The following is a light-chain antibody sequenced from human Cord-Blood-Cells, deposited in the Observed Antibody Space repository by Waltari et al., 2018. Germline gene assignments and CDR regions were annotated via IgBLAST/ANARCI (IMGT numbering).Light chain of an antibody. CDR2: GAS. V-gene: IGKV3-20*01. CDR3: QQYGSSPIT. J-gene: IGKJ5*01. CDR1: QSVSSSY. Sequence: EIVLTQSPGTLAVSPGERPTLPCRASQSVSSSYLAWNQQKPGQAPRLVIYGASSRATVIPDRFRGSGSGTDFTVTISRLEPEEFAVYYCQQYGSSPITFGQGTRLEIK.